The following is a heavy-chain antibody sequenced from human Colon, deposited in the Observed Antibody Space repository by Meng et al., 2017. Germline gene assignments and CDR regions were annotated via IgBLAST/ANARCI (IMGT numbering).Heavy chain of an antibody. D-gene: IGHD3-9*01. Sequence: ASVKVSCKASGYTFTGYYMHWVRQAPGQGPEWMGWINPNSGGTNYAQKFQGRVTMTRDTSISTAYMELSRLRSDDTAVYYCTRDIGGVLRYFDWLSGSGALDYWGQGTLVTVSS. CDR3: TRDIGGVLRYFDWLSGSGALDY. V-gene: IGHV1-2*02. CDR2: INPNSGGT. CDR1: GYTFTGYY. J-gene: IGHJ4*02.